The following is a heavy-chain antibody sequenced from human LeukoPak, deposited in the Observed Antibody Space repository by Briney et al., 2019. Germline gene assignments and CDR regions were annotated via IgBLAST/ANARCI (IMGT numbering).Heavy chain of an antibody. J-gene: IGHJ4*02. V-gene: IGHV4-59*01. CDR3: ARGGLWWFDY. CDR1: GGSTSSSY. Sequence: SETLSLTCTVSGGSTSSSYWGWIRQPPGKELEWIGYIYDSGNTNYNPSLKSRVTISVDTSKNQFSLKLSSVTAADTAVYYCARGGLWWFDYWGQGTLVTVSS. D-gene: IGHD2-21*01. CDR2: IYDSGNT.